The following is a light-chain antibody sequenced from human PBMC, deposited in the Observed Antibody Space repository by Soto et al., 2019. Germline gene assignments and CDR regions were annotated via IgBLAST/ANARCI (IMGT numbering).Light chain of an antibody. J-gene: IGKJ1*01. CDR1: QSVTSSY. CDR2: GAS. Sequence: EIVLTQSPGTLYWSPGERATLSCRASQSVTSSYLAWYQQKLGQAPRLLIYGASTRATGIPARFSGSGSGTEFTLTISSLQSEDFAVYYCQQYNNWPPGTFGQGTKVEIK. CDR3: QQYNNWPPGT. V-gene: IGKV3-15*01.